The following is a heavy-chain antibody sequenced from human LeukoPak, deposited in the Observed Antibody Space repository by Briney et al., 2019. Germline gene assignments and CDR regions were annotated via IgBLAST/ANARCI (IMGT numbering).Heavy chain of an antibody. V-gene: IGHV3-74*03. J-gene: IGHJ4*02. CDR3: ARVRMGDDFNPFDY. D-gene: IGHD3-16*01. CDR2: INSDGSET. Sequence: GGSLGLSCAASGFTFSSFWIYWVRHAPGKGLVWVSRINSDGSETMYADSVKGRFTISRDNAKNTLYLQMNSLRAEDTAVYYCARVRMGDDFNPFDYWGQGTLVTVSS. CDR1: GFTFSSFW.